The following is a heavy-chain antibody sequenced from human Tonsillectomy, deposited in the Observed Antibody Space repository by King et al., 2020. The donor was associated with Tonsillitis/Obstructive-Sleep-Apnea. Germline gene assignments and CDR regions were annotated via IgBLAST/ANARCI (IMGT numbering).Heavy chain of an antibody. J-gene: IGHJ5*02. D-gene: IGHD2-2*01. V-gene: IGHV1-8*01. CDR2: MNPNSGNT. CDR1: GYTFTSYD. Sequence: QLVQSGAEVKKPGASVKVSCKASGYTFTSYDINWVRQATGQGLEWMGWMNPNSGNTGYAQKFQGRVTMTRNTSISTSYMELNSLRCEDTAVYYCSRSNFVVVPAANRLWFDPWGQGPLVPVSS. CDR3: SRSNFVVVPAANRLWFDP.